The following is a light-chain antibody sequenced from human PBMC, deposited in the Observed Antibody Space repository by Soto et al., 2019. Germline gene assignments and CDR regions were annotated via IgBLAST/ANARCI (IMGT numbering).Light chain of an antibody. CDR2: NTN. V-gene: IGLV7-43*01. CDR3: LLYHRVTQFRV. Sequence: QAVVTQEPSLTVSPGGTVTLTCASSTGAVTSAYYPNWFQQKPGQAPRALIYNTNKTHSWTPARFSGSLLGGKAALTLSGVQPEDDADYFCLLYHRVTQFRVFGPGTKLTVL. J-gene: IGLJ1*01. CDR1: TGAVTSAYY.